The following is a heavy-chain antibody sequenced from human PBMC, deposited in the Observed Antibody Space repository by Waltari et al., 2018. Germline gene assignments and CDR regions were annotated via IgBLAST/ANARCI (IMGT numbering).Heavy chain of an antibody. D-gene: IGHD6-13*01. CDR1: GGSFRGYY. CDR2: INHSGST. J-gene: IGHJ6*02. CDR3: ASQSSWGWGDYYYYYGMDV. Sequence: QVQLQPWGAGLLKPSETLSLTCAVYGGSFRGYYWSWIRQPPGKGLEWIGEINHSGSTNYNPSLKSRVTISVDTSKNQFSLKLSSGTAADTAVDDCASQSSWGWGDYYYYYGMDVWGQGTTVTVSS. V-gene: IGHV4-34*01.